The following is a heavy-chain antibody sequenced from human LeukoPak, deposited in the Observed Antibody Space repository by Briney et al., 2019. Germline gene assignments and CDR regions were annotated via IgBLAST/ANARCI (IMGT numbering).Heavy chain of an antibody. CDR2: IYYSGST. J-gene: IGHJ2*01. CDR1: GGSISSYY. CDR3: ASQLYGANSKNHWYFDL. Sequence: PSETLSLTCTVSGGSISSYYWSWIRQPPGKGLEWIGYIYYSGSTNNDPSLKGRVTISVDTSKNQFSLKLSSVTAADTAVYYCASQLYGANSKNHWYFDLWGRGTLVTVSS. D-gene: IGHD3-10*01. V-gene: IGHV4-59*08.